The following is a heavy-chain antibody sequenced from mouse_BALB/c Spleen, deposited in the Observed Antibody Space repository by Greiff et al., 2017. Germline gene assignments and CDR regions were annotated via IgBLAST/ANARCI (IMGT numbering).Heavy chain of an antibody. Sequence: VMLVESGGGLVKPGGSLKLSCAASGFTFSDYYMYWVRQTPEKRLEWVATISDGGSYTYYPDSVKGRFTISRDNAKNNLYLQMSSLKSEDTAMYYCARALRLGGPDYWGQGTTLTVSS. J-gene: IGHJ2*01. D-gene: IGHD1-2*01. CDR1: GFTFSDYY. CDR2: ISDGGSYT. V-gene: IGHV5-4*02. CDR3: ARALRLGGPDY.